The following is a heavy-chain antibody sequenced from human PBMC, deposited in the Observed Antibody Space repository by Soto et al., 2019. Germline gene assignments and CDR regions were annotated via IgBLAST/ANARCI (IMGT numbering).Heavy chain of an antibody. Sequence: GSLRLSCVASGFSFRTYAMSWVRQAPGKGLEWVSAISGSGGTTFYADSVKGRFTISRDNSINTLYLQMNNLRTEDTAVYYCAHPRGFGVFDAYDIWGQGTMVTVSS. CDR3: AHPRGFGVFDAYDI. CDR1: GFSFRTYA. CDR2: ISGSGGTT. V-gene: IGHV3-23*01. D-gene: IGHD3-10*01. J-gene: IGHJ3*02.